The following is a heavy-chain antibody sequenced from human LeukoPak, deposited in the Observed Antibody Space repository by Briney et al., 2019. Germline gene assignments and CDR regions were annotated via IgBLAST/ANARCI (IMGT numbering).Heavy chain of an antibody. CDR3: ARDSSVATINANIPYYYYYGMDV. J-gene: IGHJ6*04. D-gene: IGHD5-12*01. Sequence: SVKVSCKASGGTFSSYAISWVRQAPGQGLEWMGGIIPIFGTANYAQKFQGRVTITADESTSTAYMELSSPRSEDTAVYYCARDSSVATINANIPYYYYYGMDVWGKGTTVTVSS. CDR2: IIPIFGTA. CDR1: GGTFSSYA. V-gene: IGHV1-69*13.